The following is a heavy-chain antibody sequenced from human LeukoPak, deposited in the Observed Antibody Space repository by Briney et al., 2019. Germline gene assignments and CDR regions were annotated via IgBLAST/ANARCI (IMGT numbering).Heavy chain of an antibody. D-gene: IGHD3-22*01. J-gene: IGHJ5*02. CDR2: IYHSGSN. CDR1: GGSFCGYY. V-gene: IGHV4-34*01. CDR3: ASGDYYDSSGYYGA. Sequence: SETLSLTCAVYGGSFCGYYWSGIPQPPGKGLEWIGEIYHSGSNNYNPSLKSRVTISVDTSKNQFSLKLSSVTAADTAVYYCASGDYYDSSGYYGACGQGTLVTVSS.